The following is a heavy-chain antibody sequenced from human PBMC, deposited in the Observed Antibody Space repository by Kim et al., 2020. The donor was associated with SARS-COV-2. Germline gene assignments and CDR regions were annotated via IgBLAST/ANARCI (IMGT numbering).Heavy chain of an antibody. CDR2: IYYSGST. D-gene: IGHD5-18*01. CDR3: AKQRGYSYERGWFDP. V-gene: IGHV4-39*01. J-gene: IGHJ5*02. Sequence: SETLSLTFTVSGGSISSSNYYWGWIRQPPGKGLEWIGRIYYSGSTYYKPSLKSRVTISVDTSKNQFSLKLSSVTAADTAVYYCAKQRGYSYERGWFDPWGQGTLVTVSS. CDR1: GGSISSSNYY.